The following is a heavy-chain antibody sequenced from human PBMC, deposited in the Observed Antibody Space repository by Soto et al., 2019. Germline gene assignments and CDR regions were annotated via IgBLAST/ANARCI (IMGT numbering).Heavy chain of an antibody. CDR2: ISGSGENT. Sequence: EVQLLESGGGLVQPGGSLRLSCAASGFTFSNYAMSWVGQAPGKGLEWVSPISGSGENTYYADSVKGRFTISRDNSKNRLYLQMNNLRAEDTAVYYCAKTRGQSYYHAMDVWGQGTTVIVSS. CDR1: GFTFSNYA. J-gene: IGHJ6*02. V-gene: IGHV3-23*01. CDR3: AKTRGQSYYHAMDV.